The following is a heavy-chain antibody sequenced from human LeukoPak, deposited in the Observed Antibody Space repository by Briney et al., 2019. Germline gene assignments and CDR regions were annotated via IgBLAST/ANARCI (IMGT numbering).Heavy chain of an antibody. D-gene: IGHD3-3*01. CDR3: ARDPDLTTWEWRTDGYFDY. J-gene: IGHJ4*02. V-gene: IGHV3-11*01. CDR1: GVIFSDYY. CDR2: IIGSGSSI. Sequence: GGALRLSCAASGVIFSDYYMSWSREGPGEGREWSSYIIGSGSSIDYADSVKGRFTISRDNAKNSLYLQMNSLRAEDAAVYYCARDPDLTTWEWRTDGYFDYWGQGTLVTVSS.